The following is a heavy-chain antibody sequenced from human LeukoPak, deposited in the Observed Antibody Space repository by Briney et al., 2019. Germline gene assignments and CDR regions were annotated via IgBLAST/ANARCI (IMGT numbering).Heavy chain of an antibody. V-gene: IGHV4-34*01. CDR1: GGSFSGYY. D-gene: IGHD3-22*01. CDR2: INHSGST. CDR3: ARGLYVRDSSGYYFKFYYYYGMDV. J-gene: IGHJ6*02. Sequence: SETLSLTGAVYGGSFSGYYWSWIRQPPGKGLEWIGEINHSGSTNYNPSLKSRVTISVDTSKNQFSLKLSSVTAADTAVYYCARGLYVRDSSGYYFKFYYYYGMDVWGQGTTVTVSS.